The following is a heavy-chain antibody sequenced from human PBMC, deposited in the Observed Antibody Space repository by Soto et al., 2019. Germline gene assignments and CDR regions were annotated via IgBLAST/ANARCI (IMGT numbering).Heavy chain of an antibody. V-gene: IGHV1-18*04. CDR1: GYMFTTYG. Sequence: QVQLVQSGGEVKKPGASVEVSCRTSGYMFTTYGISWVRQAPGQGLEWMAWISAYNGNKKYAQKFQGRVTMTTDTSTSTVSMGLRNPSLFNTGTYFCARTGGGMAARPLEYWGQGTLVTVSS. J-gene: IGHJ4*02. D-gene: IGHD6-6*01. CDR3: ARTGGGMAARPLEY. CDR2: ISAYNGNK.